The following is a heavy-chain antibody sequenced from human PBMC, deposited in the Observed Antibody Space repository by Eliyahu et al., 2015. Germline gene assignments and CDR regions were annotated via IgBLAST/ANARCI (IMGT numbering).Heavy chain of an antibody. D-gene: IGHD6-6*01. CDR1: GFTFSTYW. Sequence: EEQLVESGGGLVQPGGSLRLSCAASGFTFSTYWMHWVRPAPREGVVWGSRLNNDGTNTMYADSVRGRFTISRDNAKNTVYLQMNSLRAEDTAMYYCARAFPSSAFEIWGQGTMVIVSS. V-gene: IGHV3-74*03. CDR2: LNNDGTNT. CDR3: ARAFPSSAFEI. J-gene: IGHJ3*02.